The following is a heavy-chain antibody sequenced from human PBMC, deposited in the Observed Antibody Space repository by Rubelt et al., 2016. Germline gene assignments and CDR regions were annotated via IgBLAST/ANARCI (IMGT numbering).Heavy chain of an antibody. CDR1: GGTFSSYA. CDR2: IIPIFGTA. J-gene: IGHJ4*02. CDR3: ATWSSWLVHGDYFDY. D-gene: IGHD6-19*01. V-gene: IGHV1-69*06. Sequence: GGTFSSYAISWVRQAPGQGLEWMGGIIPIFGTANYAQKFQGRVTMTEDTSTDTAYMELSSLRSEDTAVYYCATWSSWLVHGDYFDYWGQGTLVTVSS.